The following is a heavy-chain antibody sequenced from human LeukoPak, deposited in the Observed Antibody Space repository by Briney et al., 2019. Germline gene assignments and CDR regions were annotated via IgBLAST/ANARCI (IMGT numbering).Heavy chain of an antibody. V-gene: IGHV5-51*01. CDR1: GYSFTNYW. CDR3: ARRSDCSGGSCYLDAFDI. Sequence: GESLKISCKGGGYSFTNYWIVWVRQMPGKGLEWMGVIYYDDSETQYSPSFQGQVTISADKSISTAYLQWSSLKASDTAMYYCARRSDCSGGSCYLDAFDIWGQGTMVTVSS. J-gene: IGHJ3*02. D-gene: IGHD2-15*01. CDR2: IYYDDSET.